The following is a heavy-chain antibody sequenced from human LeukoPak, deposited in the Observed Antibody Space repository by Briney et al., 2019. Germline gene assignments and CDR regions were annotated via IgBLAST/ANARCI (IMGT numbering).Heavy chain of an antibody. CDR2: ISAYNGNT. CDR1: GYTFTGYY. CDR3: ARLSRVAAAGTGFDY. D-gene: IGHD6-13*01. J-gene: IGHJ4*02. V-gene: IGHV1-18*03. Sequence: GASVKVSCKASGYTFTGYYMHWVRQAPGQGLEWMGWISAYNGNTNYAQKLQGRATMNTDTSTSTAYMELRSLRSDDMAVYYCARLSRVAAAGTGFDYWGQGTLVTVSS.